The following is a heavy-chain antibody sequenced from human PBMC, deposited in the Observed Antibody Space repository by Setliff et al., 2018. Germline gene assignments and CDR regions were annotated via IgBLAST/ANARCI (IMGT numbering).Heavy chain of an antibody. D-gene: IGHD2-15*01. CDR1: DVSISGYY. V-gene: IGHV4-4*08. J-gene: IGHJ5*01. CDR3: ARARYRSGGRCYWTWLDS. CDR2: IHSSGRS. Sequence: PSETLSLTCTVSDVSISGYYWSWIRQPPGKGLEWIGYIHSSGRSNYNPSLKSRVTTSIDTSKNQFSLKVSPVTAADTAVYYCARARYRSGGRCYWTWLDSWAQGTLVTVSS.